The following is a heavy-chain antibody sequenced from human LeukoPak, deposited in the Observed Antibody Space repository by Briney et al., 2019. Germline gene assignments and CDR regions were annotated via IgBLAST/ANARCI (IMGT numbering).Heavy chain of an antibody. V-gene: IGHV3-23*01. CDR2: ISGSGGST. Sequence: GASLRLSCAASGFTFSSYAMSWVRQAPGKGLEWVSAISGSGGSTYYADSVKGRFTISRDNSKTTLYLEMNSLRAEDTAVYYCAKDQGDYYDSSGYYLDAFDIWGQGTMVTVSS. D-gene: IGHD3-22*01. CDR3: AKDQGDYYDSSGYYLDAFDI. J-gene: IGHJ3*02. CDR1: GFTFSSYA.